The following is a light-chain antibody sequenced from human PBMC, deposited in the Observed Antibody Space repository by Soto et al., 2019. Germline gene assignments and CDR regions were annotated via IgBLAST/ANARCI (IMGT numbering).Light chain of an antibody. V-gene: IGLV1-44*01. Sequence: QSVLTQPPSASGTPGQRVTISCSGSSSNIGSNTVNWYQQRPGTAPKLLIYSNNQRPSGVPDRFSVSKSGTSASLAIRGLQSEDEADYYCAAWDDSMNGWVFGGGTKLTVL. CDR2: SNN. CDR1: SSNIGSNT. CDR3: AAWDDSMNGWV. J-gene: IGLJ3*02.